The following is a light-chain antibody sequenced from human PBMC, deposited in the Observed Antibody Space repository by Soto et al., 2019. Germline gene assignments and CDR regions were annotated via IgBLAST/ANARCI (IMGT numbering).Light chain of an antibody. CDR3: QQYNDWPPMYT. Sequence: EIVMTQSPATLSMSPGESATLSCRATQNVNSNLAWYQHRPGQAPRLLIYGASIRPTGIPARFSGSGSGTEFTLTIYSLQSEDFAVYYCQQYNDWPPMYTFGQGTKLEIK. CDR1: QNVNSN. V-gene: IGKV3-15*01. J-gene: IGKJ2*01. CDR2: GAS.